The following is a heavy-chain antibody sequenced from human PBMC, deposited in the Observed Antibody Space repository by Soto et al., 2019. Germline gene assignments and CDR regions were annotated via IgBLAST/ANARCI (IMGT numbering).Heavy chain of an antibody. CDR2: IKQDGSEQ. CDR1: GFTFSSYW. J-gene: IGHJ6*03. V-gene: IGHV3-7*01. CDR3: ARDFILPRYMDV. Sequence: GGSLRLSCAASGFTFSSYWMIWVRQAPGKGLEWGANIKQDGSEQYYVDSVKGRFTISRDNAKNSLYLQMNSLRAADTAVYYCARDFILPRYMDVWGKGTTVTVSS. D-gene: IGHD3-16*01.